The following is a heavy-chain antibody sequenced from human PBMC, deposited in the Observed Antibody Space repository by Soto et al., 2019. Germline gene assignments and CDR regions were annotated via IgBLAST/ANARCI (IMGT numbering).Heavy chain of an antibody. CDR3: ARESGSYYAFDI. CDR1: GFTFSSYG. Sequence: GGSLRLSCAASGFTFSSYGMHWVRQAPGKGLEWVAVIWYDGSNKYYADSVKGRFTISRDNSKNTLYLQMNSLRAEDTAVYYCARESGSYYAFDIWGQGTMVTVSS. V-gene: IGHV3-33*01. D-gene: IGHD1-26*01. CDR2: IWYDGSNK. J-gene: IGHJ3*02.